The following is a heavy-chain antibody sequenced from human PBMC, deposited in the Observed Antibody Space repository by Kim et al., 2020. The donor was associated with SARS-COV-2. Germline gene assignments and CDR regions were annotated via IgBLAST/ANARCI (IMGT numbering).Heavy chain of an antibody. D-gene: IGHD6-13*01. V-gene: IGHV4-59*08. CDR3: ARHRAHQWYSSSWYENYNWFDP. CDR1: GGSISSYY. Sequence: SETLSLTCTVSGGSISSYYWSWIRQPPGKGLEWIGYIYYSGSTNYNPSLKSRVTISVDTSKNQFSLKLSSVTAADTAVYYCARHRAHQWYSSSWYENYNWFDPWGQGTLVTVSS. CDR2: IYYSGST. J-gene: IGHJ5*02.